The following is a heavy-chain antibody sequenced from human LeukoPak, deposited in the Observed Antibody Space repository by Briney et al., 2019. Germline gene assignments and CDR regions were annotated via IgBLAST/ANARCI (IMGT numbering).Heavy chain of an antibody. CDR2: INHSGNT. CDR3: ARGPV. V-gene: IGHV4-34*01. CDR1: GGSFSGYY. Sequence: PSETLSLTCAVYGGSFSGYYWSWIRQPPGKGLEWIGEINHSGNTNYNPSLKSRVTISVDTSKNQFSLKLSSVTAADTAVYYCARGPVWGQGTLVTVSS. J-gene: IGHJ4*02.